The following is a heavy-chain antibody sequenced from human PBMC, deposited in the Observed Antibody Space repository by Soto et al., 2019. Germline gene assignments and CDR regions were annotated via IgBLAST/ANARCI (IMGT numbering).Heavy chain of an antibody. V-gene: IGHV1-18*01. Sequence: QVQLVQSAGEVKKPGASVKVSCKASGYTFIRYGITWVRQAPGQGLEWMGWISPYNDYTIYAQKPQGRVTMTTDTSTRTVYLDLRSLKSGDTAVYYCARGGYYDDTWGKLSHYGLDVWGQGTSVTVSS. CDR1: GYTFIRYG. CDR2: ISPYNDYT. CDR3: ARGGYYDDTWGKLSHYGLDV. D-gene: IGHD3-16*01. J-gene: IGHJ6*02.